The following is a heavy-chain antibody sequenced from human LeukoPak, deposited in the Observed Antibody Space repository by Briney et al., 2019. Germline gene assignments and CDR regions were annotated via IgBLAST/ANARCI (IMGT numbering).Heavy chain of an antibody. J-gene: IGHJ4*02. V-gene: IGHV1-18*01. D-gene: IGHD3-10*01. CDR2: ISAYNGNT. CDR3: ARVYYYGSGSYGPFDY. CDR1: GYTFTSYG. Sequence: ASVKVSCKASGYTFTSYGISWVRQAPGQGLDWMGWISAYNGNTNYAQKLQGRVTMTTDTSTSTAYMELRSLRSDDTAVYYCARVYYYGSGSYGPFDYWGQGTLVTVSS.